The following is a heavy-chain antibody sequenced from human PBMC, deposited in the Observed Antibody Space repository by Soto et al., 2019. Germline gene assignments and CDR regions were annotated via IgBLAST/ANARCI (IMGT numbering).Heavy chain of an antibody. J-gene: IGHJ6*02. CDR3: ARDGSGIAVAGTAIHYYYGMDV. CDR2: INAGNGNT. CDR1: GYTFTSYA. V-gene: IGHV1-3*01. D-gene: IGHD6-19*01. Sequence: GASVKVSCKASGYTFTSYAIHWVRQAPGQRLEWMGWINAGNGNTKYSQKFQGRVIITRDRSASTAYMEVSRVRSEDTVVYYCARDGSGIAVAGTAIHYYYGMDVWGQGTTVTVSS.